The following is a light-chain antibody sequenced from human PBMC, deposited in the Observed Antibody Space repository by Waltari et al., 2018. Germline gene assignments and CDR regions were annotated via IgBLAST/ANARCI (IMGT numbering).Light chain of an antibody. CDR2: KAS. Sequence: DIQMTQSPSTLSASVGDRITITCRASQSISSWLAWYQQKPGKAPKLLTYKASSLESGVPSRFGGGGSGTEFTLTISSLQPDDFATYYCQQYNSYPWTFGQGTKVEIK. V-gene: IGKV1-5*03. J-gene: IGKJ1*01. CDR3: QQYNSYPWT. CDR1: QSISSW.